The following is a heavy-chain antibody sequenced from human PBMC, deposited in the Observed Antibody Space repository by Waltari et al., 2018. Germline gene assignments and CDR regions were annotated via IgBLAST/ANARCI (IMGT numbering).Heavy chain of an antibody. J-gene: IGHJ4*02. Sequence: QVHLVESGGGVVQPGRSLRLSCAASGLTFSSCGMHWVRQAPGKGLEWVALISYDGSNKYYADSVKGRFTISRDNSKNTLYLQMSSLRAEDTAVYYCAKVSGSIRDRRGSPPGDYWGQGTLVTVSS. V-gene: IGHV3-30*18. CDR3: AKVSGSIRDRRGSPPGDY. CDR2: ISYDGSNK. D-gene: IGHD3-10*01. CDR1: GLTFSSCG.